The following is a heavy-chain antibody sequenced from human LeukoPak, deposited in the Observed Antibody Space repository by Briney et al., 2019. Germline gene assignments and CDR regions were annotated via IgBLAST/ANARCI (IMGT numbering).Heavy chain of an antibody. J-gene: IGHJ4*02. V-gene: IGHV3-23*01. D-gene: IGHD5-12*01. Sequence: GGSLRLSCAASGFSFSSYLMSWVRQAPGKGLDWFSAISGSGGSTYYADSVKGRFTISRDNSKNTLYLQMNSLRAEDTAAYYCAKLSGYDWDGFDYWGQGTLVTVSS. CDR1: GFSFSSYL. CDR3: AKLSGYDWDGFDY. CDR2: ISGSGGST.